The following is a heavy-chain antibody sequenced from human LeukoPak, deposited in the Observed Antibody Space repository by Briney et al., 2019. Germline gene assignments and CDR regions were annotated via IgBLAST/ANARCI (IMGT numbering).Heavy chain of an antibody. V-gene: IGHV1-8*01. CDR3: ARNGPSADDAFDI. CDR2: MNPNSGNT. CDR1: GYTFTSYD. D-gene: IGHD2-8*01. J-gene: IGHJ3*02. Sequence: ASVKVSCKASGYTFTSYDINWVRQATGQGLEWMGWMNPNSGNTGYAQKFQGRATMTRNTSISTAYMELSSLRSEDTAVYYCARNGPSADDAFDIWGQGTMVPVSS.